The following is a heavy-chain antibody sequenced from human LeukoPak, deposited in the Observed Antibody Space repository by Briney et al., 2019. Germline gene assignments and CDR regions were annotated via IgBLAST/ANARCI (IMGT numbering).Heavy chain of an antibody. V-gene: IGHV4-39*01. D-gene: IGHD3-22*01. CDR2: IYYSGST. Sequence: SETLSLTRTVSGGSISSSSYYWGWIRQPPGKGLEWIGSIYYSGSTYYNPSLKSRVTISVDTSKNQFSLKLSSVTAADTAVYYCARQDYDSSGYYYSSYWGQGTLVTVSS. CDR1: GGSISSSSYY. CDR3: ARQDYDSSGYYYSSY. J-gene: IGHJ4*02.